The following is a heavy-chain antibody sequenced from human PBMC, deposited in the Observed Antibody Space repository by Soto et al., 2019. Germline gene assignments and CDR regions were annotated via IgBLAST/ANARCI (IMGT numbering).Heavy chain of an antibody. V-gene: IGHV3-33*05. Sequence: QMQLVESGGGVVQPGRSLRLSCVASGFPFREFGMHWVRQAPGKGLEWVALISYDGSDYADSVKGRFTISRDDSRDTLFLHMDNLRPDDTGVYYCARRWNYCLVFWGQGTLVAVSS. CDR3: ARRWNYCLVF. D-gene: IGHD3-10*01. CDR2: ISYDGSD. CDR1: GFPFREFG. J-gene: IGHJ4*02.